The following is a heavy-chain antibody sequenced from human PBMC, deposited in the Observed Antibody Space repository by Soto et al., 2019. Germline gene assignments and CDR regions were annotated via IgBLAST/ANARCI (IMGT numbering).Heavy chain of an antibody. CDR2: IYYSGST. CDR3: ARDRHSSGSFDY. D-gene: IGHD3-22*01. V-gene: IGHV4-31*03. Sequence: QVQLQESGPGLVKPSQTLSLTCTVSGGSISSGGYYWSWIRQHPGQGLEWIGYIYYSGSTYYNPSLKSRVTISVDTSKNQFSLKLSSVTAADTAVYYCARDRHSSGSFDYWGQGTLVTVSS. CDR1: GGSISSGGYY. J-gene: IGHJ4*02.